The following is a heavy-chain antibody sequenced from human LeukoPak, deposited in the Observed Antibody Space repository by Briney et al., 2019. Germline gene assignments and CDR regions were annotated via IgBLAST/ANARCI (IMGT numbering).Heavy chain of an antibody. CDR1: GGSISSSSYY. D-gene: IGHD2-15*01. V-gene: IGHV4-39*07. J-gene: IGHJ4*02. CDR2: IYYSGST. Sequence: SETLSLTCTVSGGSISSSSYYWGWIRQPPGKGLEWIGSIYYSGSTYYNPSLKSLVTISVDTSKNQFSLKMSSVTAADTAVYYFARGCCSGGSCYSGPLPFDYWGQGTLVTVSS. CDR3: ARGCCSGGSCYSGPLPFDY.